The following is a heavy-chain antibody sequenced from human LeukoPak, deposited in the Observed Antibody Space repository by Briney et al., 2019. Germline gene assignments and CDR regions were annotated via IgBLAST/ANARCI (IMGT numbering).Heavy chain of an antibody. CDR2: INHSGST. V-gene: IGHV4-34*01. D-gene: IGHD4-17*01. CDR3: ARGRTVTTLAAFDI. Sequence: SETLSLTCAVYGGSFSGYYWSWIRQHPGKGLEWIGEINHSGSTNYNPSLKSRVTISVDTSKNQFSLKLSSVTAADTAVYYCARGRTVTTLAAFDIWGQGTMVTVSS. CDR1: GGSFSGYY. J-gene: IGHJ3*02.